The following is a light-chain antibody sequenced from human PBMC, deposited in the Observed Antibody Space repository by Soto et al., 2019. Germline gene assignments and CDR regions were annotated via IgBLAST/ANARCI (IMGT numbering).Light chain of an antibody. J-gene: IGKJ2*01. CDR1: HSINNY. V-gene: IGKV1-39*01. CDR3: QQSYSTLWP. Sequence: IQMTQSPSSLPASVGDRVIITCRSDHSINNYLNWYQQRPGKVPKLLIYAASTLQSGGPSRFSGSGSGRVFTLTINSLQPEDFATYYCQQSYSTLWPFGRGTRVEI. CDR2: AAS.